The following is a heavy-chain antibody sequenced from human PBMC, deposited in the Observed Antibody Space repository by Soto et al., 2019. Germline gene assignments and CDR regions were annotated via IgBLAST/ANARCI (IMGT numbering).Heavy chain of an antibody. CDR1: GYSISSGYY. Sequence: SETLSLTCAVSGYSISSGYYWGWIRQPPGKGLEWIGSIYHSGSTYYNPSLKSRVTISVDTSKNQFSLKLSSVTAADTAVYYCAREGSGKLWSRGWLDPWGQGTLVTVSS. CDR2: IYHSGST. D-gene: IGHD5-18*01. V-gene: IGHV4-38-2*02. J-gene: IGHJ5*02. CDR3: AREGSGKLWSRGWLDP.